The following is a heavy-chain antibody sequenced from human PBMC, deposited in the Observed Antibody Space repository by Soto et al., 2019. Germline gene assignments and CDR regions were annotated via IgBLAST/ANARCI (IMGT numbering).Heavy chain of an antibody. CDR3: ARDGAHVLRFLGWSPDPPAYAFDI. J-gene: IGHJ3*02. V-gene: IGHV4-31*03. CDR1: GGSISSGGYY. D-gene: IGHD3-3*01. CDR2: IYYSGST. Sequence: SETLSLTCTVSGGSISSGGYYWSWIRQHPGKGLEWIGYIYYSGSTYYNPSLKSRVTISVDTSKNQFSLKLSSVTAADTAVYYCARDGAHVLRFLGWSPDPPAYAFDIWGQGTMVTVSS.